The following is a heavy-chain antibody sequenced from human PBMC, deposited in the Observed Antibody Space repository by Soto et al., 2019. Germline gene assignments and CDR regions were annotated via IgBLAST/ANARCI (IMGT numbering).Heavy chain of an antibody. CDR1: GGSLSSGGYY. V-gene: IGHV4-61*08. J-gene: IGHJ4*02. D-gene: IGHD6-13*01. CDR3: ARHPYSSSWYYFDY. CDR2: IYYSGST. Sequence: PSETLSLTCTVSGGSLSSGGYYWSWIRQHPGKGLEWIGYIYYSGSTYYNPSLKSRVTISVDTSKNQFSLKLSSVTAADTAVYYCARHPYSSSWYYFDYWGQGTLVTVSS.